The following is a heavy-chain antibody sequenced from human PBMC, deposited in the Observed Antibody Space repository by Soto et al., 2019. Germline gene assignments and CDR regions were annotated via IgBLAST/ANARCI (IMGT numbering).Heavy chain of an antibody. CDR2: FDPEDGET. J-gene: IGHJ4*02. Sequence: ASVKVSCKVSGYTLTELSMHWVRQAPGKGLEWMGGFDPEDGETIYAQKFQGRVTMTEDTSTDTAYMELSSLRSEDTAVYYCATDSADTRVVPAANEKTPFDYWGQGTLVTVSS. CDR1: GYTLTELS. CDR3: ATDSADTRVVPAANEKTPFDY. V-gene: IGHV1-24*01. D-gene: IGHD2-2*01.